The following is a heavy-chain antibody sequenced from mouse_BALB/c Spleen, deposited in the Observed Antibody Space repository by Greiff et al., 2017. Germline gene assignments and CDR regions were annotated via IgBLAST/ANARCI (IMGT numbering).Heavy chain of an antibody. Sequence: VQLQQSGAELVRPGTSVKVSCKASGYAFTNYLIEWVKQRPGQGLEWIGVINPGSGGTNYNEKFKGKATLTADKSSSTAYMHLSSLTSDDSAVYFCARSETARSFDYWGQGTTLTVSS. V-gene: IGHV1-54*01. CDR1: GYAFTNYL. CDR3: ARSETARSFDY. D-gene: IGHD3-1*01. J-gene: IGHJ2*01. CDR2: INPGSGGT.